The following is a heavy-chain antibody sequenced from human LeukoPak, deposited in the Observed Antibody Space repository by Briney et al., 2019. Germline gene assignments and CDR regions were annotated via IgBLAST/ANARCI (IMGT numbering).Heavy chain of an antibody. D-gene: IGHD6-19*01. CDR2: IYYSGST. Sequence: PSQTLSLTCTVSGGSISSGDYYWSWIRQPPGKGLEWIGYIYYSGSTYYNPSLKSRVTISVDTSKNQFSLKLSSVTAADTAVYYCARHAVYAGSGWAFDYWGQGTLVTVFS. CDR3: ARHAVYAGSGWAFDY. CDR1: GGSISSGDYY. J-gene: IGHJ4*02. V-gene: IGHV4-30-4*01.